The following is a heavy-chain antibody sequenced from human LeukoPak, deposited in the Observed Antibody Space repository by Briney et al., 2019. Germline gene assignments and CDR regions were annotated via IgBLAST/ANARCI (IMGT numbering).Heavy chain of an antibody. V-gene: IGHV3-21*01. Sequence: GGSLRLSCAASGFTFSSYSMNWVRQAPGKGLEWVSSISSSSSIIYYADSVEGRFTISRDNAKNSLYLQMNSLRAEDTAVYYCARDGYHYFDYWGQGTLVTVSS. D-gene: IGHD5-12*01. CDR1: GFTFSSYS. CDR2: ISSSSSII. CDR3: ARDGYHYFDY. J-gene: IGHJ4*02.